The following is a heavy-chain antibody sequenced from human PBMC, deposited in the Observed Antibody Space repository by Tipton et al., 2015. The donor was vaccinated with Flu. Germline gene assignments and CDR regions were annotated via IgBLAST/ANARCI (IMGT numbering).Heavy chain of an antibody. CDR1: GGFVSSGNYH. V-gene: IGHV4-61*02. J-gene: IGHJ4*02. CDR2: IYSSGNT. Sequence: TLSLTCTVSGGFVSSGNYHWTWIRQPAGKGLEWIGRIYSSGNTNYHPSLKSRVTISLDTSKNQFSLKLNSVTAEDTAVYYCARGLGYWGQGMLVTVSS. CDR3: ARGLGY.